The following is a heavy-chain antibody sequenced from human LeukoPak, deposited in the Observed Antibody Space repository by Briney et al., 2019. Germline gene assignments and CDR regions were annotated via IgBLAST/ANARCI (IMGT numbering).Heavy chain of an antibody. CDR2: ISSSGSTI. CDR1: GFTFSSYE. CDR3: AELGITMIGGV. Sequence: GGSLRLSCAASGFTFSSYEMNWVRQAPGKGLEWVSYISSSGSTIYYADSVRGRFTISRDNAKNSLYLQMNSLRAEDTAVYYCAELGITMIGGVWGKGTTVIISS. D-gene: IGHD3-10*02. J-gene: IGHJ6*04. V-gene: IGHV3-48*03.